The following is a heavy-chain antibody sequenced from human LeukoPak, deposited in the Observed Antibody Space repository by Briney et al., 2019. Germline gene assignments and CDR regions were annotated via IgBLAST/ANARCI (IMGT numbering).Heavy chain of an antibody. CDR1: VGSFNGYY. J-gene: IGHJ6*03. Sequence: SETLSLTCAVYVGSFNGYYWSWIRQPPGKGLELIGEINHSRSTNYNSSLKSRVTMSVDTSKNQFSLKLSSVTAADTAVYYWARGYYGSGSHCCHMDVWGKGTTITVS. CDR3: ARGYYGSGSHCCHMDV. D-gene: IGHD3-10*01. V-gene: IGHV4-34*01. CDR2: INHSRST.